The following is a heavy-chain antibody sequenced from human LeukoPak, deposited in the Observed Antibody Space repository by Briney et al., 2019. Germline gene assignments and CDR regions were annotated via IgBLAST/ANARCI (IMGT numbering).Heavy chain of an antibody. Sequence: SETLSLTCTVSGGSISSGDYYWSWIRQPPGKGLEWIGYIYYSGSTYYNPSLKSRVTISVDTSKNQFSLKLSAVTAADTAVYYCARATSDWFDPWGQGTLVTVST. CDR3: ARATSDWFDP. V-gene: IGHV4-30-4*01. CDR1: GGSISSGDYY. CDR2: IYYSGST. J-gene: IGHJ5*02.